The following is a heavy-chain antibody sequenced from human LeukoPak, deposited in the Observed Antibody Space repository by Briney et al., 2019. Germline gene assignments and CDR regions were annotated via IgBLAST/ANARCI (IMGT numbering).Heavy chain of an antibody. V-gene: IGHV4-59*01. Sequence: SETLSLTCTVSGGSISSYYWSWIRPPPRKGLEWIGYIYYSGSTNYNPSLKSRVTISVDTSKNQFSLKLSSVTAADTAVYYCARVSTVTAIPVYFDYWGQGTLVTVSS. CDR2: IYYSGST. D-gene: IGHD2-21*02. CDR1: GGSISSYY. J-gene: IGHJ4*02. CDR3: ARVSTVTAIPVYFDY.